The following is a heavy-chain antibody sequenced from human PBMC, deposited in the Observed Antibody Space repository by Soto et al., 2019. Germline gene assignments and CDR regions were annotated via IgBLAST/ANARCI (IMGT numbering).Heavy chain of an antibody. CDR2: ISYDGSNK. V-gene: IGHV3-30*18. Sequence: GGSLRLSCAASGFTFSSYGMHWLRQAPGKGLEWVAVISYDGSNKYYADSVKGRFTISRDNSKNTLYLQMNSLRAEDTAVYYCAKDWRSDPGPDYWGQGTLVTVSS. CDR1: GFTFSSYG. CDR3: AKDWRSDPGPDY. J-gene: IGHJ4*02.